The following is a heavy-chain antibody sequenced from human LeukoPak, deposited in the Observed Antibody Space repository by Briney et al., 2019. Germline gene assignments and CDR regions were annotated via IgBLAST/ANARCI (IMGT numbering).Heavy chain of an antibody. V-gene: IGHV1-18*01. Sequence: GASVKVCCKASGYTFTSYGISWVRQAPGQGLEWMGWISAYNGNTNYAQKLQGRVTMTTDTSTSTAYMELRSLRSDDTAVYYCALLSSGWDQFDYWGQGTLVTVSS. D-gene: IGHD6-19*01. CDR3: ALLSSGWDQFDY. J-gene: IGHJ4*02. CDR2: ISAYNGNT. CDR1: GYTFTSYG.